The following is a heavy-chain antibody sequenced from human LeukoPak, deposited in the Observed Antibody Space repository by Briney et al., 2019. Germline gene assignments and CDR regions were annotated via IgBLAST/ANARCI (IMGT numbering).Heavy chain of an antibody. Sequence: KAGGSLRLSCAASGFTFSSYSMNWVRQAPGKGLEWVSSISSSSSYIYYADSVKGRFTISRDNAKNSLYLQMNSLRAEDTAVYYCARDPWAVAGKMSYWGQGTLVTASS. CDR2: ISSSSSYI. CDR3: ARDPWAVAGKMSY. V-gene: IGHV3-21*01. D-gene: IGHD6-19*01. CDR1: GFTFSSYS. J-gene: IGHJ4*02.